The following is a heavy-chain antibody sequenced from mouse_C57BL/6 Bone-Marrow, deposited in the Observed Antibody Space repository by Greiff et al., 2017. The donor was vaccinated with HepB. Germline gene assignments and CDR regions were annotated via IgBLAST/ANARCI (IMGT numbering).Heavy chain of an antibody. D-gene: IGHD1-1*01. J-gene: IGHJ2*01. CDR3: ARKILDGSSYFDY. CDR2: IYPGDGDT. CDR1: GYAFSSYW. Sequence: QVQLQQSGAELVKPGASVKISCKASGYAFSSYWMNWVKQRPGKGLEWIGQIYPGDGDTNYNGKFKGKATLTADKSSSTAYMQLSSLTSEDSAVYFCARKILDGSSYFDYGGQGTTLTVSS. V-gene: IGHV1-80*01.